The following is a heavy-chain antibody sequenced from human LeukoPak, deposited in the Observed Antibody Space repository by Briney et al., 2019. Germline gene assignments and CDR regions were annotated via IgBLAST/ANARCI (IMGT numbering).Heavy chain of an antibody. CDR2: IIPILGIA. CDR3: ARDRPYDSTGFDY. Sequence: ASVKVSCKASGGTFSSYANSWVRQAPGQGLEWMGRIIPILGIANYAQKFQGRVAITADKSTSTAYMELSSLRSEDTAVYYCARDRPYDSTGFDYWGQGTLVTVSS. J-gene: IGHJ4*02. V-gene: IGHV1-69*04. D-gene: IGHD3-22*01. CDR1: GGTFSSYA.